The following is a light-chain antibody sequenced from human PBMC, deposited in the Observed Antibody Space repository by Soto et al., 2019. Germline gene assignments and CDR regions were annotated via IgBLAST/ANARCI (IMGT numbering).Light chain of an antibody. CDR1: QSVGGRY. V-gene: IGKV3-20*01. J-gene: IGKJ1*01. Sequence: EIVLTQSPGTLSLSPGERATLSCRASQSVGGRYLAWFQQKPGQSPRLLIHGASTRATGVPDRFSGSGSATDFSLTINRLEPEDSAVYYCRLYGCSPWTFGQGTKVEIK. CDR3: RLYGCSPWT. CDR2: GAS.